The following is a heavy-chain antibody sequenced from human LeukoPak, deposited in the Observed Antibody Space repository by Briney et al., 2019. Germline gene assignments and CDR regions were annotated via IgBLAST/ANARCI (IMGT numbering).Heavy chain of an antibody. CDR3: ARDLSPGGSGQPQHY. CDR1: GYTLTELS. Sequence: ASVKVSCKVSGYTLTELSMHWVRQAPGKGLEWMGGFDPEDGETIYAQKFQGRVTITADKSTSTAYMELSSLRSEDTAVYYCARDLSPGGSGQPQHYWGQGTLVTVSS. J-gene: IGHJ4*02. V-gene: IGHV1-24*01. CDR2: FDPEDGET. D-gene: IGHD3-10*01.